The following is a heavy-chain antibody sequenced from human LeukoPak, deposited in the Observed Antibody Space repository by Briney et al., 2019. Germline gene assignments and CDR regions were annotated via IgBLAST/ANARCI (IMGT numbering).Heavy chain of an antibody. D-gene: IGHD5-12*01. V-gene: IGHV4-59*01. CDR3: ARVNSGYDYYYYYYMDV. CDR2: MYYRGNT. J-gene: IGHJ6*03. CDR1: GGSIRSYY. Sequence: SETLSLTCTVSGGSIRSYYWSWIRQPPGKGLEWIGYMYYRGNTNYNPSLKSRVTISVDTSKNQFSLKLSSVTAADTAVYYCARVNSGYDYYYYYYMDVWGKGTTVTVSS.